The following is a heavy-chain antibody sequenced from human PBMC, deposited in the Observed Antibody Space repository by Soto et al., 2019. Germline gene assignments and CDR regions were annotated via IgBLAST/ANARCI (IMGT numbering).Heavy chain of an antibody. CDR2: INHSGST. D-gene: IGHD3-9*01. CDR3: AGEWKDYDILTGPYNWFDP. CDR1: GGSFSGYC. J-gene: IGHJ5*02. V-gene: IGHV4-34*01. Sequence: SETLSLTCAVYGGSFSGYCWSWIRQPPGKGLEWIGEINHSGSTNYNPSLKSRVTISVDTSKNQFSLKLSSVTAADTAVYYCAGEWKDYDILTGPYNWFDPWGQGTLVTVSS.